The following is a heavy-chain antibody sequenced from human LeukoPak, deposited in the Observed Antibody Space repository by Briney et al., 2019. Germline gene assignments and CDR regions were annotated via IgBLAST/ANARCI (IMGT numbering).Heavy chain of an antibody. D-gene: IGHD3-10*01. V-gene: IGHV4-30-4*01. CDR2: IYYSGGT. CDR1: GGSISSGDYY. CDR3: ARDSGDLWFGERINNWFDP. J-gene: IGHJ5*02. Sequence: SETLSLTCTVSGGSISSGDYYWSWIRQPPGKGLEWIGYIYYSGGTYYNPSLKSRVTISVDTSKNQFSLKLSSVTAADTAVYYSARDSGDLWFGERINNWFDPWGQETLVTVSS.